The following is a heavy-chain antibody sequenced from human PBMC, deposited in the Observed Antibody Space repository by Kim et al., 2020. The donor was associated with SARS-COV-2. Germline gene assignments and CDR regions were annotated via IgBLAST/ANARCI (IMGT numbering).Heavy chain of an antibody. CDR1: GYTFTSYA. D-gene: IGHD5-18*01. CDR3: ATSTTPGDPDTAMAGGFDP. V-gene: IGHV1-3*01. CDR2: INAGNGNT. J-gene: IGHJ5*02. Sequence: ASVKVSCKASGYTFTSYAMHWVRQAPGQRLEWMGWINAGNGNTKYSQKFQGRVTITRDTSASTAYMELSSLRSEDTAVYYCATSTTPGDPDTAMAGGFDPWGQGTLVTVSS.